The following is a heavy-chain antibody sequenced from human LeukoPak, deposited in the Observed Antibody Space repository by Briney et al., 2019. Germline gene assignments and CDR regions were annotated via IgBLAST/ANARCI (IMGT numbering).Heavy chain of an antibody. J-gene: IGHJ4*02. CDR3: TTLRFFEWLLFFDY. CDR2: IKSKTDGGTT. CDR1: GFTFSNAW. V-gene: IGHV3-15*01. Sequence: GGSLRLSCAASGFTFSNAWMSWVRQAPVKGLEWVGRIKSKTDGGTTDYAAPVKGRFTISRDDSKNTLYLQMNSLKTEDTAVYYCTTLRFFEWLLFFDYWGQGTLVTVSS. D-gene: IGHD3-3*01.